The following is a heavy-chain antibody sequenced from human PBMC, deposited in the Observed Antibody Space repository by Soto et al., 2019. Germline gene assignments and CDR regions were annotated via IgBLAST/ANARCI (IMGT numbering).Heavy chain of an antibody. Sequence: QVQLVQSGAEVKKPGSSVKVSCKASRDTFSSYTISWVRQAPGQGLEWMGGIVPIYAAANYAQKFQGRVTIPADKSTSTVYMELTTLRSEDTAVYYCARGATMAWSSYYAMDVWGQGTTVTVSS. J-gene: IGHJ6*02. V-gene: IGHV1-69*06. CDR3: ARGATMAWSSYYAMDV. CDR1: RDTFSSYT. D-gene: IGHD3-10*01. CDR2: IVPIYAAA.